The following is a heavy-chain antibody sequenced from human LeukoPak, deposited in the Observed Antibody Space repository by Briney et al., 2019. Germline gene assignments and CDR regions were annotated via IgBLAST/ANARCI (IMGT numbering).Heavy chain of an antibody. V-gene: IGHV3-30*18. D-gene: IGHD2-8*01. CDR2: ISYEGSTI. J-gene: IGHJ4*02. CDR3: AKDLATKYALDY. Sequence: WGSLRLSCAASGLTFSRNAMHWVRQAPGRGLEWVAFISYEGSTIYYADSVKGRFTISRDNSKNTLSLQMHSLRAEDTAVYYCAKDLATKYALDYWGQGTLVTVSS. CDR1: GLTFSRNA.